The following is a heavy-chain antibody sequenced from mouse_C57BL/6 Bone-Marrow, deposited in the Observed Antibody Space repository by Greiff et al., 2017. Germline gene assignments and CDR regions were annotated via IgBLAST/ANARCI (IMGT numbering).Heavy chain of an antibody. CDR1: GYTFTSYD. CDR3: AITGGYFDY. J-gene: IGHJ2*01. D-gene: IGHD1-1*01. V-gene: IGHV1-85*01. Sequence: QVQLKESGPELVKPGASVKLSCKASGYTFTSYDINWVKQRPGQGLEWIGWIYPRGGSTKYNEKFKGKATLNVDSSSSKAYMVLHSLTSEDSAVFFCAITGGYFDYWGQGTTLTVSS. CDR2: IYPRGGST.